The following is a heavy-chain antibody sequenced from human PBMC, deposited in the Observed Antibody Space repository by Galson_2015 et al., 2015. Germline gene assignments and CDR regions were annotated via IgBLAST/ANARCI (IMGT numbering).Heavy chain of an antibody. V-gene: IGHV4-30-4*01. CDR3: ARTSKDIAAAGMGFDY. CDR1: GGSISSGDYY. J-gene: IGHJ4*02. Sequence: TLSLPCPVSGGSISSGDYYWSWIRPPPGQGLEWIGYIYYSGSTYYNPSLKSRVTISVDTSRNQFSLKLSSVTAADTAVYYCARTSKDIAAAGMGFDYWGQGTLFTVSS. D-gene: IGHD6-13*01. CDR2: IYYSGST.